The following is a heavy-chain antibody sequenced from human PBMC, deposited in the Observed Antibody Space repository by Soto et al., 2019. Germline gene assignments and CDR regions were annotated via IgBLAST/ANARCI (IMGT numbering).Heavy chain of an antibody. CDR3: AKGHSAWSKEGVDC. CDR1: GFTFSNYA. V-gene: IGHV3-23*01. D-gene: IGHD6-19*01. CDR2: ILPRGDNT. J-gene: IGHJ4*02. Sequence: ELQLLESGGGLVQPGGSLRLSCAASGFTFSNYAMSWLRQAPGKGLEWVSAILPRGDNTFYVESVRGRFTISRDNSKNTVFLQMDSLRAEDTAVYYCAKGHSAWSKEGVDCWGQGTLVTVSS.